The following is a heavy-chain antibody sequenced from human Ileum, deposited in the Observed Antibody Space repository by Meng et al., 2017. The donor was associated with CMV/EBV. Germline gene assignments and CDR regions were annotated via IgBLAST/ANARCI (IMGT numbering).Heavy chain of an antibody. CDR3: ARKQWEPDY. D-gene: IGHD1-26*01. Sequence: ASVKVSCKTSGYDFSDYGISWVRQAPGQGLEWIGWVSSYTDNTKYAPKFQGRVTMTADASTTTAHLELRSLRSDDTAVYYRARKQWEPDYWGQGTLVTVSS. J-gene: IGHJ4*02. V-gene: IGHV1-18*01. CDR2: VSSYTDNT. CDR1: GYDFSDYG.